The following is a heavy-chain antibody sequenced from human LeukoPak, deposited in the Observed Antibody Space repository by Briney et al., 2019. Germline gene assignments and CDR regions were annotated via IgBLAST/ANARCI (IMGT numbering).Heavy chain of an antibody. J-gene: IGHJ4*02. CDR2: IIPILGIA. D-gene: IGHD2-21*01. CDR1: GGTFSSYA. V-gene: IGHV1-69*04. CDR3: ASEDSYCGGDCYSGMDY. Sequence: SVTVSCKASGGTFSSYAISWVRQAPAQGLEWVGRIIPILGIANYAQKFQGRVTITADKSTSTAYMELSSLRSEDTAVYYCASEDSYCGGDCYSGMDYWGQGTLVTVSS.